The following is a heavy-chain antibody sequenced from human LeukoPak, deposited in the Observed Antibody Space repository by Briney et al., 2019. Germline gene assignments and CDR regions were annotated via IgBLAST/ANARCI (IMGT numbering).Heavy chain of an antibody. V-gene: IGHV4-28*01. Sequence: PSDTLSLTCAVSGYSISSSNWWGWIRQPPGKGLDWIGYIYYSGSTNYNPSLKSRVTISVDTSKNQFSLKLSSVTAADTAVYYCARQAEYTSSWYYFDYWGQGTLVTVSS. CDR1: GYSISSSNW. D-gene: IGHD6-13*01. CDR2: IYYSGST. J-gene: IGHJ4*02. CDR3: ARQAEYTSSWYYFDY.